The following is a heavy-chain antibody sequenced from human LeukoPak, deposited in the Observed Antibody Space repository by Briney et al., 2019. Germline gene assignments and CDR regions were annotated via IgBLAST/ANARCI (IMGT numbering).Heavy chain of an antibody. CDR1: GFSFSTYW. CDR3: ARDEYKADAY. J-gene: IGHJ4*02. CDR2: ISSDGSTT. D-gene: IGHD2/OR15-2a*01. Sequence: GGSLRLSCVASGFSFSTYWMHWVRQAPGKGLVWVSRISSDGSTTNYADSVKGRFTISRDNAKNTLYLQMNSLRAEDTAVYYCARDEYKADAYWGQGTLVTVSS. V-gene: IGHV3-74*01.